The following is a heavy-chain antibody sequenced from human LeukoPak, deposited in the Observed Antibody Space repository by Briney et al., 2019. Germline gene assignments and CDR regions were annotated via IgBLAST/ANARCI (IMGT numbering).Heavy chain of an antibody. CDR2: INPNSGGT. D-gene: IGHD2-21*02. V-gene: IGHV1-2*02. CDR3: ARFTYCGGDCYSDLVY. Sequence: ASVKVSCKASGYTFTGYYMHWVRQAPGQGLEWMGWINPNSGGTNYAQKFQGRVTMTRDTSISTAYMELSRLRSDDTAAYYCARFTYCGGDCYSDLVYWGQGTLVTVSS. CDR1: GYTFTGYY. J-gene: IGHJ4*02.